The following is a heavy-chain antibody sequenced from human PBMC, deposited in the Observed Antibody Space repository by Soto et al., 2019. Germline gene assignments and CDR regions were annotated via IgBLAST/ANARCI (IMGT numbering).Heavy chain of an antibody. Sequence: SETLSLTCSVSGGSISYNSYYWGWIRQPPGKGLEWVGGIFYTGTTYYSPSLKDRVTISVDTSKNSFSLNLTSVTAADTAVYFCARLVVVAPVANAWGQGTLITVSS. D-gene: IGHD2-2*01. V-gene: IGHV4-39*02. J-gene: IGHJ5*02. CDR3: ARLVVVAPVANA. CDR1: GGSISYNSYY. CDR2: IFYTGTT.